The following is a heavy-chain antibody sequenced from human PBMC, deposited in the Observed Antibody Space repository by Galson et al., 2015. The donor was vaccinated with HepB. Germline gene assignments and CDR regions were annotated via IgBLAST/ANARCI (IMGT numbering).Heavy chain of an antibody. CDR1: GFTVSSNY. CDR3: ARYSSGWLDAFDI. J-gene: IGHJ3*02. D-gene: IGHD6-19*01. Sequence: SLRLSCAASGFTVSSNYMSWVRQAPGKGLEWVSVIYSGGSTYYADSVKGRFTISRHNSKNTLYLQMNSLRAEDTAVYYCARYSSGWLDAFDIWGQGTMVTVSS. V-gene: IGHV3-53*04. CDR2: IYSGGST.